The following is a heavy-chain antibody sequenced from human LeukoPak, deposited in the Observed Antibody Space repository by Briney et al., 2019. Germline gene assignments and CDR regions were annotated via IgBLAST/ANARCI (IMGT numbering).Heavy chain of an antibody. D-gene: IGHD1-20*01. Sequence: ASVKVSCKASGGXFSSYAISWVRQAPGQGLEWMGGIIPIFGTANYAQKFQGRVTITADKSTSTAYMELSSLRSEDTAVYFCAIVGAVTGTFDYWGQGTLVTVSS. CDR1: GGXFSSYA. J-gene: IGHJ4*02. CDR2: IIPIFGTA. V-gene: IGHV1-69*06. CDR3: AIVGAVTGTFDY.